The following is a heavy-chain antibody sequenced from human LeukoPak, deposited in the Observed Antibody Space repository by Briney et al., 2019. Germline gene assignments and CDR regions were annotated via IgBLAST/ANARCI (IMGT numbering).Heavy chain of an antibody. D-gene: IGHD3-10*01. CDR1: GYIFSDYT. V-gene: IGHV1-3*03. Sequence: ASVKVSCKASGYIFSDYTMHWVRQAPGQRLEWMGWINGENGNTKYSQELRGRVTFTSDSSATTVYMELSSLRSEDVAVYYCAREVSSVGANYFDYWGQGTLVTVSS. J-gene: IGHJ4*02. CDR2: INGENGNT. CDR3: AREVSSVGANYFDY.